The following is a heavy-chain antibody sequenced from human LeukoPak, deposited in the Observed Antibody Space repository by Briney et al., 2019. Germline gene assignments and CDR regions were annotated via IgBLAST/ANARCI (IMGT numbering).Heavy chain of an antibody. D-gene: IGHD1-26*01. Sequence: GGSLRLSCAASGFTFSGSAMHWVRQASGKGLEWVGRIRSKANSYATAYAASVKGRFTISRDDSKNTAYLQMNSLRAEDTAVYYCAKGSIVETTTPFDYWGQGTLVTVSS. CDR3: AKGSIVETTTPFDY. CDR1: GFTFSGSA. CDR2: IRSKANSYAT. J-gene: IGHJ4*02. V-gene: IGHV3-73*01.